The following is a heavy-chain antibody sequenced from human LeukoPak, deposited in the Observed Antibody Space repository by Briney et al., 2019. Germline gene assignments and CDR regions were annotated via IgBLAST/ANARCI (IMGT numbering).Heavy chain of an antibody. CDR2: IYYSGST. CDR3: ARKPTAQTFDY. D-gene: IGHD1-14*01. J-gene: IGHJ4*02. CDR1: GGSISSYY. Sequence: SETLSLTCTVSGGSISSYYWSWIRQPPGKGLEWIGYIYYSGSTNYNPSLKSRVTISVDTSENQFSLKLSSVTAADTAVYYCARKPTAQTFDYWGQGTLVTVSS. V-gene: IGHV4-59*01.